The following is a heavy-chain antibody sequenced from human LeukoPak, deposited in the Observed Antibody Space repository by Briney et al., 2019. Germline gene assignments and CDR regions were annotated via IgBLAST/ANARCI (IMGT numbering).Heavy chain of an antibody. D-gene: IGHD3-22*01. CDR2: ISYDVGKK. Sequence: PGGSLRLSCAASGFTFSSYGMHWVRQAPGKGLEWVAVISYDVGKKYYADSVKGRFTISRDNSKNTLYLQMNSLRAEDTAVYYCAKDDSSGYYPDYWGQGTLVTVSS. CDR3: AKDDSSGYYPDY. V-gene: IGHV3-30*18. J-gene: IGHJ4*02. CDR1: GFTFSSYG.